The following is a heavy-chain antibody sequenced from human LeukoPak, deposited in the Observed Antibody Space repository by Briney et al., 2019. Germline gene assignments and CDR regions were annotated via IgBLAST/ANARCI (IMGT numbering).Heavy chain of an antibody. J-gene: IGHJ5*02. Sequence: SETLSLTCAVSGYSISTGYYWDWIRQPPGKGLEWIGTFYHGGSTYYNPSLKSRVTISVDTSKNQFSLRLSSVTAADTAVYYCARAYSSSWYHNWFDPWGQGTLVTVSS. CDR2: FYHGGST. CDR3: ARAYSSSWYHNWFDP. D-gene: IGHD6-13*01. CDR1: GYSISTGYY. V-gene: IGHV4-38-2*01.